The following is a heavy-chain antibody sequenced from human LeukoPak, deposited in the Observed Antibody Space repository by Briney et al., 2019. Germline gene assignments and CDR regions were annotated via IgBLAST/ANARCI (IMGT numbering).Heavy chain of an antibody. D-gene: IGHD3-16*01. CDR1: SGPISRSSYY. J-gene: IGHJ5*02. CDR2: IYHSGSA. Sequence: SDTLSLLCSVCSGPISRSSYYWGPVRQPPGKGVLWIGSIYHSGSAYYNPSLKSRVSILEDTSKNQFSLKLNSVTAADTAVYYCASWGPSGGNWFDPWGQGTLVTVSS. CDR3: ASWGPSGGNWFDP. V-gene: IGHV4-39*07.